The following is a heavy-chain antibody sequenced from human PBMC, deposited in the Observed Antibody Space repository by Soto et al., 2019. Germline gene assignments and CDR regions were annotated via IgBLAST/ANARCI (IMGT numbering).Heavy chain of an antibody. Sequence: GGSLRLSCVASGFTFSSYWMSWVRQAPGKGLEWVANIKQDGSEKYYVDSVMGRFTISRDNAKDSLYLQMNSLRAEDTAVYFCTSDSTKIDFWGQGTLVTVSS. CDR2: IKQDGSEK. CDR1: GFTFSSYW. J-gene: IGHJ4*02. V-gene: IGHV3-7*01. CDR3: TSDSTKIDF. D-gene: IGHD3-3*02.